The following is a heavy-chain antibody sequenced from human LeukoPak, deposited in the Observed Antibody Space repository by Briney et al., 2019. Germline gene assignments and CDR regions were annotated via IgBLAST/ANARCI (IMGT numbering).Heavy chain of an antibody. D-gene: IGHD3-9*01. Sequence: GGSLRLSCAASGFTFSSYAMSWVRQAPGKGLEWVAVISYDGSNKYYADSVKGRFTISRDNSKNTLYLQMNSLRAEDTAVYYCARPDYDILTGYYDYWGQGTLVTVSS. J-gene: IGHJ4*02. CDR3: ARPDYDILTGYYDY. CDR2: ISYDGSNK. CDR1: GFTFSSYA. V-gene: IGHV3-30-3*01.